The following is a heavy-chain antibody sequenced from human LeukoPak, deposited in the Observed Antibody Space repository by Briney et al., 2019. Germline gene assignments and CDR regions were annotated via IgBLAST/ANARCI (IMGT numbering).Heavy chain of an antibody. CDR3: ARVGITMIRGVITVDY. Sequence: GGSLRLSCAASGFTFSSYWMSWVRQAPGKGLEWVANIEQDGSEKYYVDSVKGRFTISRDNAKNSLYLQVNSLRAEDTAVYYCARVGITMIRGVITVDYWGQGTLVTVSS. CDR1: GFTFSSYW. D-gene: IGHD3-10*01. V-gene: IGHV3-7*01. J-gene: IGHJ4*02. CDR2: IEQDGSEK.